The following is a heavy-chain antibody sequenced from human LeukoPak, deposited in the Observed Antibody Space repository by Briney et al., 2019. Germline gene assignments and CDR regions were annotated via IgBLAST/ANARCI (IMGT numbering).Heavy chain of an antibody. D-gene: IGHD2-21*01. CDR1: GVSMSAYQ. Sequence: PSETLSLTCTVSGVSMSAYQWSWVRQSPDKGLEWIGCINTKGETSYNPSLKSRVTTSVDTSKSQFSLRLTSVTAADTAVYYCATSNDAKIAPFDHWGQGAPVTVSS. CDR2: INTKGET. J-gene: IGHJ4*02. V-gene: IGHV4-4*09. CDR3: ATSNDAKIAPFDH.